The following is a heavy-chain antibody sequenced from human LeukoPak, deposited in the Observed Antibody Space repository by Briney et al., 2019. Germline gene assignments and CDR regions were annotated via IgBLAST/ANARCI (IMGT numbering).Heavy chain of an antibody. J-gene: IGHJ4*02. CDR1: GGSFSGYY. V-gene: IGHV4-34*01. CDR3: ARGPYYYGSGNSYNRLSVVD. D-gene: IGHD3-10*01. CDR2: VNHSGRT. Sequence: SETLSLTCAVYGGSFSGYYWTWVRQPPGKGLEWIGEVNHSGRTNYNPSLESRVTIAIDTSKIQFSLKLNSVTAADTAVYYCARGPYYYGSGNSYNRLSVVDXGQGTLVTVSS.